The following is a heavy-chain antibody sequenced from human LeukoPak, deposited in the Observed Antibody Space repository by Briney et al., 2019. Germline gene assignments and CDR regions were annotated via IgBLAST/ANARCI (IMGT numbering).Heavy chain of an antibody. V-gene: IGHV3-33*01. J-gene: IGHJ4*02. D-gene: IGHD6-13*01. CDR3: ARDHRGIAAAGTATDY. CDR1: GFTFSSYG. CDR2: IWYDGSNK. Sequence: PGGSLRLSCAASGFTFSSYGMHWVRQAPGKGLEWVAVIWYDGSNKYYADSVKGRFTISRDNSKNTLYPQMNSLRAEDTAVYYCARDHRGIAAAGTATDYWGQGTLVTVSS.